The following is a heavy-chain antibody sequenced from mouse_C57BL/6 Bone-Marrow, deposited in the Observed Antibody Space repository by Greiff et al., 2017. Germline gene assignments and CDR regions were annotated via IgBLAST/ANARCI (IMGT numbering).Heavy chain of an antibody. J-gene: IGHJ2*01. CDR2: IHPTSGST. Sequence: QVQLQQPGAELVKPGASVKLSCKASGYTFTSYWMHWVKQRPGQGLEWIGMIHPTSGSTNYNEKFKSKATLTADKSSSTAYMQLSSLSAEYSAVYYCARSKSHSNYDYWGQGTTLTVSS. V-gene: IGHV1-64*01. CDR3: ARSKSHSNYDY. CDR1: GYTFTSYW. D-gene: IGHD2-5*01.